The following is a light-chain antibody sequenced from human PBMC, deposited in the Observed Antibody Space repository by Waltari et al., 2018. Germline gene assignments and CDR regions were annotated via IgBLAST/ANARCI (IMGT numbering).Light chain of an antibody. CDR3: HQYKNWPPWT. CDR2: GAS. J-gene: IGKJ1*01. Sequence: EIVVTQSPATLSLSPGERATLPCRASENVDTNIAWYQQKPGQPPRLLMSGASTSATDIPPRFSGSGSGTEFTLSISSLQSEDFAVYYCHQYKNWPPWTFGQGTKVEIK. CDR1: ENVDTN. V-gene: IGKV3-15*01.